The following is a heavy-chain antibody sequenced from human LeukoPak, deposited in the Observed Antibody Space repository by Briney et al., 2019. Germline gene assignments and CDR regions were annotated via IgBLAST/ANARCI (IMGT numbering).Heavy chain of an antibody. CDR1: GDTVSSNSVA. CDR2: TYYRFKWYN. V-gene: IGHV6-1*01. Sequence: TSQTLSLTCALSGDTVSSNSVAWNWIRQSPSRGLEWLGRTYYRFKWYNEYAPSVKSRITINPDTSKNQFSLQLNSVTPEDTAVYYCARDHFYGFDYWGQGALVTVSS. CDR3: ARDHFYGFDY. J-gene: IGHJ4*02. D-gene: IGHD2/OR15-2a*01.